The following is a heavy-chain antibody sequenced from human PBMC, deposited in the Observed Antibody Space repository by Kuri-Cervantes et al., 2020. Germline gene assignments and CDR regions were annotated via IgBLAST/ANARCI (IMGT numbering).Heavy chain of an antibody. V-gene: IGHV3-30-3*02. CDR3: AKEKGCNHWYFDL. J-gene: IGHJ2*01. Sequence: GASLKISCAASGFTFSSYALHWVRQAPGKRLERVSAISYDGSNKYSTKSVKRRFIVSRDNSKNTLYLEMNSLRAEDTALYYCAKEKGCNHWYFDLWGRGTLVTVSS. CDR2: ISYDGSNK. CDR1: GFTFSSYA. D-gene: IGHD1-14*01.